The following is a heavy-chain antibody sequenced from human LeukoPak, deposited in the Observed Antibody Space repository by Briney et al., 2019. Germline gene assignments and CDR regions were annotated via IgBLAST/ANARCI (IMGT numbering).Heavy chain of an antibody. D-gene: IGHD2-15*01. V-gene: IGHV4-39*01. CDR2: IYYSGNT. CDR3: AIFCSGASCYGGN. Sequence: PSETLSLTCLVSGGSISSYTYYWVWRPHPPGKGLEWIANIYYSGNTYYNPSLKSRVTISVDTSKNQLSLKLNSMAAADTAVYYCAIFCSGASCYGGNWGQGTLVSVSS. CDR1: GGSISSYTYY. J-gene: IGHJ4*02.